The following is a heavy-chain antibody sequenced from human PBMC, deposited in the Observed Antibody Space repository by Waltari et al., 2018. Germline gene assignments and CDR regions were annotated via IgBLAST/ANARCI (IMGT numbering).Heavy chain of an antibody. V-gene: IGHV3-7*04. CDR3: ARESRGYYDFWSGYRYYYYGMDV. CDR1: GFTFSSYW. J-gene: IGHJ6*02. CDR2: IKQDGSEK. Sequence: EVQLVESGGGLVQPGGSLRLSCAASGFTFSSYWMSWVRQAPGKGLEWVANIKQDGSEKYDGDCWKGRFTIYRDNAKNSLYLQINSLRAEDTAVYDCARESRGYYDFWSGYRYYYYGMDVWGQGTTVTVSS. D-gene: IGHD3-3*01.